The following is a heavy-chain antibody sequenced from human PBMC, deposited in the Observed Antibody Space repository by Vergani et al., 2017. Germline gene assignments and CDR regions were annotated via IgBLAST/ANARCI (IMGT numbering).Heavy chain of an antibody. V-gene: IGHV3-21*01. CDR3: VTRPLYYYDSSGYYYVGAFDI. CDR2: ISSSSSYI. CDR1: GFTFSSYS. Sequence: EVQLVESGGGLVKPGGSLRLSCAASGFTFSSYSMNWVRQAPGKGLEWVSSISSSSSYIYYADSVKGRFTISRDNAKNSLYLQMNSLRAEDTAVYYCVTRPLYYYDSSGYYYVGAFDIWGQGTMVTVSS. D-gene: IGHD3-22*01. J-gene: IGHJ3*02.